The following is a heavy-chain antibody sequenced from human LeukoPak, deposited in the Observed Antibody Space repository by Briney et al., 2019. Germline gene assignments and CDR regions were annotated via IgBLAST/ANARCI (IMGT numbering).Heavy chain of an antibody. CDR3: ARAIAAAGADY. CDR1: GFTFSSYW. V-gene: IGHV3-74*01. Sequence: QPGGPLRLSCAASGFTFSSYWMHWVRQAPGKGLVWVSRINSDGSSTSYADSVKGRFTISRDNAKNTLYLQMNSLRAEDTAVYYCARAIAAAGADYWGQGTLVTVSS. CDR2: INSDGSST. J-gene: IGHJ4*02. D-gene: IGHD6-13*01.